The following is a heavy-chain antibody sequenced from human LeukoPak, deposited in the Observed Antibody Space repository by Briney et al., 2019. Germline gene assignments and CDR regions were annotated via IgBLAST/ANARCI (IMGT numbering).Heavy chain of an antibody. CDR1: GGSISSYY. CDR3: ARQDYYGMDV. V-gene: IGHV4-59*01. J-gene: IGHJ6*02. CDR2: IYYSGST. Sequence: PSETLSLTCTVSGGSISSYYWSWIRQPPGKGLDWIGYIYYSGSTNYNPSLKSRVTISVDTSKNQFSLKLSSVTAADTAVYYCARQDYYGMDVWGQGTTVTVSS.